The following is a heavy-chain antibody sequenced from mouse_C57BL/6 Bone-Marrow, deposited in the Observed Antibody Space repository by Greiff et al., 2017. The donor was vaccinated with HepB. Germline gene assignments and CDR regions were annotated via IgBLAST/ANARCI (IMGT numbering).Heavy chain of an antibody. CDR1: GYTFTSYW. J-gene: IGHJ3*01. D-gene: IGHD1-1*01. CDR3: TRGYGTPWFAY. CDR2: IYPGNSDT. V-gene: IGHV1-5*01. Sequence: VQLQQSGTVLARPGASVKMSCKTSGYTFTSYWMHWVKQRPGQGLEWIGAIYPGNSDTSYNQKFKGKAKLTAVTSASTAYMELSSLTNEDSAVYYGTRGYGTPWFAYWGQGTLVTVSA.